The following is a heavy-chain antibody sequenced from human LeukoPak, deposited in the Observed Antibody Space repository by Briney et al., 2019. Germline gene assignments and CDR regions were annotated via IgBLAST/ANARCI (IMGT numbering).Heavy chain of an antibody. D-gene: IGHD2-2*01. J-gene: IGHJ4*02. CDR1: GFTFSSYA. Sequence: PVRSLRLSCAASGFTFSSYAMNWVRKAPGKGLECVSTIGAGSGTTYYADSVKGRFTIPRNNPKTTLYLHLNILRAEAPAGYTVAKSASSLVPASRDPDYWGQGTLVTVSP. CDR3: AKSASSLVPASRDPDY. V-gene: IGHV3-23*01. CDR2: IGAGSGTT.